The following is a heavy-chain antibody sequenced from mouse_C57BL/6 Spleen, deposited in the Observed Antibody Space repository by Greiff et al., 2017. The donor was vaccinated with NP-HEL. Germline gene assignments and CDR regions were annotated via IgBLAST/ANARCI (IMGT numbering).Heavy chain of an antibody. CDR1: GYAFTNYL. CDR3: ARSVTTVVASDY. D-gene: IGHD1-1*01. CDR2: INPGSGGT. Sequence: LQESGAELVRPGTSVKVSCKASGYAFTNYLIEWVKQRPGQGLEWIGVINPGSGGTNYNEKFKGKATLTADKSSSTAYMQLSSLTSEDSAVYFCARSVTTVVASDYWGQGTTLTVSS. J-gene: IGHJ2*01. V-gene: IGHV1-54*01.